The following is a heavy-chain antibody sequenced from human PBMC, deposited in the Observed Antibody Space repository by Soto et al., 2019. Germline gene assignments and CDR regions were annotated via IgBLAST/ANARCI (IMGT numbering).Heavy chain of an antibody. Sequence: HGEALKISCKGSGYSVTSYCIGWVRQMPGKGLEWMGIIYPGDSDTRYSPSFQGQVTISADKSISTAYLQWSSLKASDTAMYYCARSSITIFGVVIPGPPDYWGQGTLVTVSS. V-gene: IGHV5-51*01. J-gene: IGHJ4*02. CDR1: GYSVTSYC. CDR2: IYPGDSDT. CDR3: ARSSITIFGVVIPGPPDY. D-gene: IGHD3-3*01.